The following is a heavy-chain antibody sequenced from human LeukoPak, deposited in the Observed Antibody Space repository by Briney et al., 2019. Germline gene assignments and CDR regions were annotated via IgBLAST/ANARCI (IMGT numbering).Heavy chain of an antibody. Sequence: GGSLRLSCAASGFTLSSYAMSWVRQAPGKGLEWVSLISGNAGSTYYADSVKGRFTISRDITKNTLYLQMNSLRAEDTAVYYCASPYNYYGSGSYYKRFDYWGQGTLVTVSS. J-gene: IGHJ4*02. V-gene: IGHV3-23*01. CDR1: GFTLSSYA. CDR2: ISGNAGST. D-gene: IGHD3-10*01. CDR3: ASPYNYYGSGSYYKRFDY.